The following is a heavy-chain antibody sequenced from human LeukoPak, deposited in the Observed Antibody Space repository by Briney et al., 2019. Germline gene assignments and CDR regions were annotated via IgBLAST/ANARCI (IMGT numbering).Heavy chain of an antibody. J-gene: IGHJ4*02. V-gene: IGHV1-18*01. Sequence: GASVKVSCKASGYTFTSYGISWVRQAPGQGLEWMGWISAYNGNTNYAQKLQGRVTMTTDTSTSTAYMELRSLRSDDTAVYYCARDHWAYDSSGYYDYWGQGTLVTVSS. CDR3: ARDHWAYDSSGYYDY. CDR1: GYTFTSYG. CDR2: ISAYNGNT. D-gene: IGHD3-22*01.